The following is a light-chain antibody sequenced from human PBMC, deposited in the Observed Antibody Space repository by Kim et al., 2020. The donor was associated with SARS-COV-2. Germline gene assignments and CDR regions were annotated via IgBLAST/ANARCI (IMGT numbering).Light chain of an antibody. Sequence: DIQMTQSPASLSASVGDRVTLTCRASHSISDYLNWYQQRPGNAPKVLIHAASILQSGVPSRFSGSGSGTDFTLTISSLQPEDFATYYCHQSYSSPQTFGQGTRVELK. J-gene: IGKJ1*01. CDR3: HQSYSSPQT. CDR1: HSISDY. V-gene: IGKV1-39*01. CDR2: AAS.